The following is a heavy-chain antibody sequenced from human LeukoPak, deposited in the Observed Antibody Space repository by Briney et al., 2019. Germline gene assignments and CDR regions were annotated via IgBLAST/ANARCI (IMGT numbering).Heavy chain of an antibody. J-gene: IGHJ4*02. V-gene: IGHV4-34*01. CDR3: ARVLNDSSGYLADY. CDR1: GGSFSGYY. CDR2: INHSGST. D-gene: IGHD3-22*01. Sequence: PSETLSLTCAVYGGSFSGYYWSWIRQPPGKGLEWIGEINHSGSTNYNPSLKSRVTISVDTSKNQFSLKLSSVTAADTAVYYCARVLNDSSGYLADYWGQGTLVTVSS.